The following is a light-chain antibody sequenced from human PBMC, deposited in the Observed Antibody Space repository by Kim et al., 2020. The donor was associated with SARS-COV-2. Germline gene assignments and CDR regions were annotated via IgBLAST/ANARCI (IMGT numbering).Light chain of an antibody. Sequence: DIQMTQSPSSLSASVGDRVTITCRASQIISSYLNWYQQKPGKAPKLLIYAASSLQSGVPSRFSGSGSGTDFTLTISSLQPEDFATYYCQQSYSTLPWTFGQGTKVDIK. CDR3: QQSYSTLPWT. J-gene: IGKJ1*01. CDR2: AAS. CDR1: QIISSY. V-gene: IGKV1-39*01.